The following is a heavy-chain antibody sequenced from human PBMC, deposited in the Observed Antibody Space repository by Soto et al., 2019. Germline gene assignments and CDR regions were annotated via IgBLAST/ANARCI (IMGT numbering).Heavy chain of an antibody. CDR1: GGSISSGGYY. Sequence: QVQLQESGPGLVKPSQTLSLTCTVSGGSISSGGYYWSWIPQHPGKGLEWIGYIYYSGSIYYNPSLKSRVTISVDTSKNQSSLKLSSVTAADTAVYYCARGGRRSPGMDLWGQGTTVTVSS. CDR2: IYYSGSI. CDR3: ARGGRRSPGMDL. J-gene: IGHJ6*02. V-gene: IGHV4-31*03.